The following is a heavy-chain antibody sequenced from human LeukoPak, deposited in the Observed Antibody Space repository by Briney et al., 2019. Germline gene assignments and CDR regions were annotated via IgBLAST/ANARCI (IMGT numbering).Heavy chain of an antibody. V-gene: IGHV3-7*01. Sequence: GGSLRLSCAASGFTFRNYWMSWVRQAPGKGLEWVANIEQDGSQIYYVDSLKGRFTISRDNTQNSVYVEMDSLRVGDTAVYYCARIGYSSSSFDYWGQGTLVIVSS. CDR3: ARIGYSSSSFDY. J-gene: IGHJ4*02. CDR2: IEQDGSQI. D-gene: IGHD6-13*01. CDR1: GFTFRNYW.